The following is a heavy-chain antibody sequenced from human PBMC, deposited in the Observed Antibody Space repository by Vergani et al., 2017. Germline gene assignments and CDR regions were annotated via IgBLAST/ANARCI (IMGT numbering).Heavy chain of an antibody. CDR1: GGIFNDYG. CDR2: TIPAFGSI. D-gene: IGHD2-2*01. Sequence: QVQVVQSGAEVKKPGSSVKVSCKASGGIFNDYGFSWVRQAPGQGLEWMGGTIPAFGSITYAQKFQDRVSMIADASTRTVYMELRSLREEDTAVYYCVSGELYARDHYGVDVWGRGTTVTVSS. CDR3: VSGELYARDHYGVDV. V-gene: IGHV1-69*12. J-gene: IGHJ6*02.